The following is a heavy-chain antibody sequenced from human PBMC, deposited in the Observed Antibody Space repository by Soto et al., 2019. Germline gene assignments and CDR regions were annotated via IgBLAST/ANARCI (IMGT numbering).Heavy chain of an antibody. CDR1: GGSFSTYY. CDR3: ARGRSGPDFFDI. J-gene: IGHJ3*02. V-gene: IGHV4-34*01. D-gene: IGHD3-3*01. CDR2: IDHSGNT. Sequence: PSETLSLTCAVYGGSFSTYYWNWIRQPPGKGLEWIGEIDHSGNTRYNPSLKSRITISLDTSKIQFSLKLNSVTAADTAVFYCARGRSGPDFFDIWGQGTMVTVSS.